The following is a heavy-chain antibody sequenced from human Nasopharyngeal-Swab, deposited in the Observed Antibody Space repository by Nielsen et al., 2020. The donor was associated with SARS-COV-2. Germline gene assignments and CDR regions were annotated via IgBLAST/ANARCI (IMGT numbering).Heavy chain of an antibody. D-gene: IGHD1-26*01. Sequence: ASVKVSCKASGYTFTGYYMHWVRQAPGQGLEWMGRINPNSGGTNYAQKFQGRVTMTRDTSISTAYMELSRLRSDDTAVYYCARLDEDWVPGNYFDYWGQGTLVTASS. CDR3: ARLDEDWVPGNYFDY. CDR2: INPNSGGT. V-gene: IGHV1-2*06. J-gene: IGHJ4*02. CDR1: GYTFTGYY.